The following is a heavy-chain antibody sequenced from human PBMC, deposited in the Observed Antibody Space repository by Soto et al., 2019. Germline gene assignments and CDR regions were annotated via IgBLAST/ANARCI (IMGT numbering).Heavy chain of an antibody. CDR1: GGSISSDDW. Sequence: QVQLQESGPGLVKPSGTLSLTCAVSGGSISSDDWWTWVRQTPGKGLEWIGEIYHSGTTNYNPSLMSRVTIAVDKAKSQFSLRLDSVTAADTAVYYCARSDCYGVCRGKWLDPWGQGILVTVPS. V-gene: IGHV4-4*02. D-gene: IGHD2-21*02. J-gene: IGHJ5*02. CDR2: IYHSGTT. CDR3: ARSDCYGVCRGKWLDP.